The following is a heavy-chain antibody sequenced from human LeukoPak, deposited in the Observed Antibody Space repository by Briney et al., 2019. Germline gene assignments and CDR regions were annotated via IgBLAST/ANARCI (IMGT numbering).Heavy chain of an antibody. CDR2: INPNSVGT. CDR1: GYTFTGYY. D-gene: IGHD3-22*01. Sequence: ASVKVSCKASGYTFTGYYMHWVRQAPGQGMEWMGWINPNSVGTNYAQKVQGRVTMTRDTSISTAYMELSRLRSDDTAVYYCARDYYDSSGYYKASYLDCWGQGTLVTVSS. J-gene: IGHJ4*02. V-gene: IGHV1-2*02. CDR3: ARDYYDSSGYYKASYLDC.